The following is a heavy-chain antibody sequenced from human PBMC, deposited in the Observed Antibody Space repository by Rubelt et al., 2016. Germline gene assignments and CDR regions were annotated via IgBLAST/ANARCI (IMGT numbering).Heavy chain of an antibody. CDR3: ARDSPNPYWYFDL. V-gene: IGHV3-30*03. CDR2: ISDDGTIE. J-gene: IGHJ2*01. Sequence: GESGGGLVQPGGSLRLSRAGSGFRWMNWVRQAPGKGLEWVAVISDDGTIEYYADSVKGRFTISRDTSRDTLYLQMESLRAEDTAVYYCARDSPNPYWYFDLWGRGTLVTVSS. CDR1: GFRW.